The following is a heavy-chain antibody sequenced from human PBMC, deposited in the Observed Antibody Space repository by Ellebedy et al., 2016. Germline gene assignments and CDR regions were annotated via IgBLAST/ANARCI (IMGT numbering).Heavy chain of an antibody. V-gene: IGHV3-21*01. CDR1: GFTFSHYA. J-gene: IGHJ4*02. Sequence: GESLKISCAASGFTFSHYAMNWVRQAPGKGLEWVSCISSSSSYIYYADSVKGRFTISRDNGKNSVYLQMNTLSVEDTAVYYCARAQPGPYSQYEGHWGQGTLVIVSS. CDR3: ARAQPGPYSQYEGH. CDR2: ISSSSSYI. D-gene: IGHD5-12*01.